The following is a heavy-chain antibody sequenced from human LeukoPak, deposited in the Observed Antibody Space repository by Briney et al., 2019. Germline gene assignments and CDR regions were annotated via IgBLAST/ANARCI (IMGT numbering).Heavy chain of an antibody. D-gene: IGHD2-2*01. J-gene: IGHJ3*02. V-gene: IGHV3-23*01. Sequence: PGGSLRLSCAASGFTFSSYAMSWVRQAPGKGLEWVSAISGSGGSTYYADSVKGRFTISRDNSKNTLYLQMNSLKTEDTAVYYCTTFVAVVVVPAARGNDAFDIWGQGTMVTVSS. CDR3: TTFVAVVVVPAARGNDAFDI. CDR1: GFTFSSYA. CDR2: ISGSGGST.